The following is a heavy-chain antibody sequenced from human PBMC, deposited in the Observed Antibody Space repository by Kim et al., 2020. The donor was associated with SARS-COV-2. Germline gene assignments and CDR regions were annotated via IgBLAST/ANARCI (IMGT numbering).Heavy chain of an antibody. V-gene: IGHV1-46*03. CDR3: ARGTWCGGGWGYGSGQYNRFDP. J-gene: IGHJ5*02. D-gene: IGHD3-10*01. CDR1: GYTFTSSH. Sequence: AAVKVSCKASGYTFTSSHIQWVRQAPGQGLEWMGIINPSGGSTTYAQKLQGRVTMTRDTSTGTVYMELSSLRSDDTALYYCARGTWCGGGWGYGSGQYNRFDPWGQGTLVTVSS. CDR2: INPSGGST.